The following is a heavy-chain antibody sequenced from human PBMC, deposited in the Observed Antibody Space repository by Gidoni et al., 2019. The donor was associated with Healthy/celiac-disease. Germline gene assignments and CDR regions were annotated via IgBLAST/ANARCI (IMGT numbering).Heavy chain of an antibody. D-gene: IGHD1-7*01. J-gene: IGHJ4*02. CDR2: SNPNSGGT. CDR3: ARRVVPTRGTYYFDY. CDR1: GYTFPGYY. Sequence: QVQLVQSGAEVKKPGASVKVSCKASGYTFPGYYMHWVRQAPGQGLAWMGWSNPNSGGTNDAQKFKGRVTMTRDTSISTAYMELSRLRSDDTAVYYCARRVVPTRGTYYFDYWGQGTLVTVSS. V-gene: IGHV1-2*02.